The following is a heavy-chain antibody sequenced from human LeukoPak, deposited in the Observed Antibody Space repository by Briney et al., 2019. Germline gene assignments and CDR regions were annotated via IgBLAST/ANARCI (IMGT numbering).Heavy chain of an antibody. CDR2: ISSTSRTT. V-gene: IGHV3-48*01. J-gene: IGHJ6*04. Sequence: GGSLRLSCAASGFTFSSYSMNWVRQAPGKGLEWVSYISSTSRTTYYADSVKGRFTISRDNAKNSLYLQINSLRAEDTAVYYCARDLLPDVWGKGTTVTVSS. CDR3: ARDLLPDV. CDR1: GFTFSSYS.